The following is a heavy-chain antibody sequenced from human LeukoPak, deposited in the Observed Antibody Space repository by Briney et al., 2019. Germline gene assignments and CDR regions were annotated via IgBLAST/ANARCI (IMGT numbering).Heavy chain of an antibody. Sequence: GGSLRLSCAASGFIFSSYSMNWVRQAPGKGLEWVSSIASSSSYIYYADSVKGRFTISRDNAKKSLYLQMNSLRADDTAVYHCASLLGSYCSGGSCYVWGQGTLVTVSS. CDR1: GFIFSSYS. CDR3: ASLLGSYCSGGSCYV. V-gene: IGHV3-21*01. CDR2: IASSSSYI. D-gene: IGHD2-15*01. J-gene: IGHJ4*02.